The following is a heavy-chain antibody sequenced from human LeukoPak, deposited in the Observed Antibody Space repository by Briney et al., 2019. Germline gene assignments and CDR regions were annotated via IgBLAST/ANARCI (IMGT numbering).Heavy chain of an antibody. V-gene: IGHV3-23*01. J-gene: IGHJ4*02. D-gene: IGHD3-3*01. Sequence: PSETLSLTCTVSGGSIATYYWSWVRQAPGKGLEWVSAISGSGGSTYYADSVKGRFTISRDNSKNTLYLQMNSLRAEDTAVYYCAKARVYDFWSGYFFDYWGQGTLVTVSS. CDR3: AKARVYDFWSGYFFDY. CDR2: ISGSGGST. CDR1: GGSIATYY.